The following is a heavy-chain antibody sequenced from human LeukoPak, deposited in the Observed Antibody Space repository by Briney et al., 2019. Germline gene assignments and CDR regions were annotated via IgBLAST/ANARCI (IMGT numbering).Heavy chain of an antibody. CDR1: GFTFSSHG. V-gene: IGHV3-23*01. Sequence: PGGSLRLSCVVSGFTFSSHGMSWVRQAPGKEPEWVSAISNNGGYTYYADSVQGRFTISRDNSKSTLCLQMNSLRAEDTAVYYCAKQLGYCSDGSCYFPYWGQGTLVTVSS. CDR2: ISNNGGYT. D-gene: IGHD2-15*01. J-gene: IGHJ4*02. CDR3: AKQLGYCSDGSCYFPY.